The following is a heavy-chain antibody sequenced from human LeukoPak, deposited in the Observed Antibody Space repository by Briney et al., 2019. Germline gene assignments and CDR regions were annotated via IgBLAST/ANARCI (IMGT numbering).Heavy chain of an antibody. CDR1: GFTFSSYA. Sequence: PGGSLRLSCAASGFTFSSYAMSWVRQAPGKGLEWVSAISGSGGSTYYADSVKGRFTISRDNSKNTLYLQMNSLRAEDTAVYYCAKVLRGIFNNPLHAFDIWGQGTMVTVSS. CDR2: ISGSGGST. J-gene: IGHJ3*02. CDR3: AKVLRGIFNNPLHAFDI. D-gene: IGHD3-3*01. V-gene: IGHV3-23*01.